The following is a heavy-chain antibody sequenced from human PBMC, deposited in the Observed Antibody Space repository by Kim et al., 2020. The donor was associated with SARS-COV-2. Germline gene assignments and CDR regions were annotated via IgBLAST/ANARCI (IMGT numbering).Heavy chain of an antibody. D-gene: IGHD3-22*01. V-gene: IGHV1-18*01. CDR3: ARDWGYYYDSSGYECDY. CDR1: GYTFTSYG. Sequence: ASVKVSCKASGYTFTSYGISWVRQAPGQGLEWMGWISAYNGNTNYAQKLQGRVTMTTDTSTSTAYMELRSLRSDDTAVYYCARDWGYYYDSSGYECDYWGQGTLVTVSS. CDR2: ISAYNGNT. J-gene: IGHJ4*02.